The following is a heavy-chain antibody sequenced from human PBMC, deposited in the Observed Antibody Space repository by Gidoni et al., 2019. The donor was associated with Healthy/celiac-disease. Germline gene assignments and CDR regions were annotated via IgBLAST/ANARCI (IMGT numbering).Heavy chain of an antibody. CDR1: GGSISSSSYY. J-gene: IGHJ5*02. CDR2: ISSSGST. Sequence: QLQLQESGPGLVKPSETLSLTCTVSGGSISSSSYYWGWIRQPPGKGLEWIGGISSSGSTYYNPSLKSRVTISVDTSKNQFALKLSSGTAADTAVYYGARERKWEPPINWFDPWGQGTLVTVSS. D-gene: IGHD1-26*01. CDR3: ARERKWEPPINWFDP. V-gene: IGHV4-39*07.